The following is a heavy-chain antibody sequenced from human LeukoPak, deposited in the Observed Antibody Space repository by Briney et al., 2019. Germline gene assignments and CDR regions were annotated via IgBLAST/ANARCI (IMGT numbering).Heavy chain of an antibody. V-gene: IGHV1-2*02. J-gene: IGHJ4*02. D-gene: IGHD4-17*01. CDR1: GYSFTGYY. CDR3: ARSPVKFGDYVD. CDR2: INSNSGGT. Sequence: GASVKVSCKASGYSFTGYYMQWVRQAPGQGLEWMGWINSNSGGTNYAQKFQGRVTLTRDTSISTAYMELSRLRSDDTAVYYCARSPVKFGDYVDWGQGTLVTVSS.